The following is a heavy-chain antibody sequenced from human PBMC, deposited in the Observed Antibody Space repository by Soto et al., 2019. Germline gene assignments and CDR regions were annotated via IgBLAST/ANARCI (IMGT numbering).Heavy chain of an antibody. CDR1: GGSISNYY. Sequence: SETLSLTCTVSGGSISNYYWSWIRQPPGKGLEWIGYISYNGRTTYNPSLKSRVTISVDTSKNHFSLKMISLTAADTAVYYCARAPGYFDYWGQGTLVTVSS. V-gene: IGHV4-59*01. J-gene: IGHJ4*02. CDR3: ARAPGYFDY. CDR2: ISYNGRT.